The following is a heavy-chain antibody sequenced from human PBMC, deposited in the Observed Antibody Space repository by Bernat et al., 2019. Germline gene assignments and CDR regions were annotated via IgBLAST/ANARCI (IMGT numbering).Heavy chain of an antibody. Sequence: QVQLVESGGGVVQPGRSLRLSCAASGFTFSSYGMHWVRQAPGKGLEWVAVIWYDGSNKYYADSVKGRSTISRDNSKNTLYLQMNSLRAEDTAVYHCARALGYSYGSHFDYWGQGTLVTVSS. D-gene: IGHD5-18*01. CDR3: ARALGYSYGSHFDY. V-gene: IGHV3-33*01. J-gene: IGHJ4*02. CDR1: GFTFSSYG. CDR2: IWYDGSNK.